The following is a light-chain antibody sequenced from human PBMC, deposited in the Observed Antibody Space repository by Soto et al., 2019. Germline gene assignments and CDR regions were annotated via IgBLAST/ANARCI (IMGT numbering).Light chain of an antibody. Sequence: EIVLTQSPATLSLSPGERATLSCRASQSVNNYLAWYQQKPGQTPRLLIYDASNRATGIPARFSGSGSGTDFTLTISRLEPEDFAVYSCQQYGSSPTTFGQGTRLEIK. CDR3: QQYGSSPTT. CDR2: DAS. V-gene: IGKV3-11*01. CDR1: QSVNNY. J-gene: IGKJ5*01.